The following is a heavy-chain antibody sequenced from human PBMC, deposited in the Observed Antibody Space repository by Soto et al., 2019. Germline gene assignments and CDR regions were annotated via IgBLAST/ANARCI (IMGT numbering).Heavy chain of an antibody. D-gene: IGHD3-3*01. CDR2: IKQDGSEK. CDR3: SRDARTIFGVVTNFDY. Sequence: GALRLSCAASGFTFSSYWMSWVRQAPGKGLEWVANIKQDGSEKYYVDSVKGRFTISRDNAKNSLYLQMNSLRAEDTAVYYCSRDARTIFGVVTNFDYWGQGTLVTVSS. J-gene: IGHJ4*02. CDR1: GFTFSSYW. V-gene: IGHV3-7*01.